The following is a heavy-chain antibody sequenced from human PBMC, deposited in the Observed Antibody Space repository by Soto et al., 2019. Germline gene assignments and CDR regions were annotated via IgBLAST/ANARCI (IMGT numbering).Heavy chain of an antibody. CDR2: ISYDGSNK. CDR3: AKDRRPNYYYGMDV. J-gene: IGHJ6*02. Sequence: QVQLVESGGGVVQPGRSLRLSCAASGFTFSSYPMHWVRQAPGKGLEWVAVISYDGSNKYYADSVKGRFTISRDNSKNTLYLQMNSLRAEDTAVYYCAKDRRPNYYYGMDVWGQGTTVTVSS. D-gene: IGHD6-25*01. CDR1: GFTFSSYP. V-gene: IGHV3-30-3*01.